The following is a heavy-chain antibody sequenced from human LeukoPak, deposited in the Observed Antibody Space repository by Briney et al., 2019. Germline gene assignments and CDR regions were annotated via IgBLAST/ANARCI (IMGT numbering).Heavy chain of an antibody. J-gene: IGHJ5*02. V-gene: IGHV1-18*01. CDR1: GYTFTSYG. CDR2: ISAYNGNT. D-gene: IGHD2-2*01. Sequence: GASVKVSCKASGYTFTSYGISWVRQAPGQGLERMGWISAYNGNTNYAQKLQGRVTMTTDTSTSTAYMELRSLGSDDTAVYYCARGGYCSSTSCLNWFDPWGQGTLVTVSS. CDR3: ARGGYCSSTSCLNWFDP.